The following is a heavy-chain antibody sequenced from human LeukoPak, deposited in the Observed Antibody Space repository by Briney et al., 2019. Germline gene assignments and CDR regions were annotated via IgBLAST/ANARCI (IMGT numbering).Heavy chain of an antibody. D-gene: IGHD6-19*01. V-gene: IGHV1-24*01. J-gene: IGHJ4*02. CDR1: GYTLTELS. CDR3: ATRPPTGYSSRWYFDY. Sequence: ASVKVSCKVSGYTLTELSKHWVRQAPGKGLEWMGGFDPEDGETIYAQKFQGRVTMTEDTSTDTAYMELSSLRSEDTAVYYCATRPPTGYSSRWYFDYWGQGTLVTVSS. CDR2: FDPEDGET.